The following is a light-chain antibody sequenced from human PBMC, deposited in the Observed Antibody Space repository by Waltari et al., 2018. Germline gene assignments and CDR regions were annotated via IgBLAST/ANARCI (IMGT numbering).Light chain of an antibody. Sequence: QSVLTQPPSASGTPGQTVTISCTGSSPNIGTTFVYWYQQVPGTAPKLLITYTNRRPSGVPDRFSGSKSGTSASLAITCLRSEDEAAYYCASWDNSLNNLFFGGGTRLTVL. CDR2: YTN. CDR3: ASWDNSLNNLF. V-gene: IGLV1-47*02. J-gene: IGLJ7*01. CDR1: SPNIGTTF.